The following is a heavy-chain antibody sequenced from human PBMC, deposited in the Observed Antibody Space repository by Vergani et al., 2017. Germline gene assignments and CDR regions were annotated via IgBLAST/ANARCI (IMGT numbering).Heavy chain of an antibody. V-gene: IGHV4-34*01. CDR1: GGSFSGYY. CDR2: INHSGST. D-gene: IGHD3-3*01. J-gene: IGHJ6*03. CDR3: ARVRYYDFWSGYRGYYMDV. Sequence: QVQLQQWGAGLLKPSETLSLTCAVYGGSFSGYYWSWIRQPPGKGLEWIGEINHSGSTNYNPSLKSRVTISVDTSKNQFSLKLSSVNAADTAVYYCARVRYYDFWSGYRGYYMDVWGKGTTVIVSS.